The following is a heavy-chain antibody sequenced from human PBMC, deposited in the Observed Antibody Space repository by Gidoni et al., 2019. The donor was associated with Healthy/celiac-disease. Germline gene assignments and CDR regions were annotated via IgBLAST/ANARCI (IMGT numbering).Heavy chain of an antibody. D-gene: IGHD6-19*01. CDR2: ISSSSSTR. J-gene: IGHJ4*02. V-gene: IGHV3-48*01. CDR1: GFTFSSYS. CDR3: ASSSGWYAG. Sequence: EVQLVASGGGLVQPGWSLTLSCAASGFTFSSYSMNWVRQAPGKGLEWVAYISSSSSTRYYADSVKGRFTISRDNAKNSLYLQMNSLRAEDTAVYYCASSSGWYAGWGQGTLVTVSS.